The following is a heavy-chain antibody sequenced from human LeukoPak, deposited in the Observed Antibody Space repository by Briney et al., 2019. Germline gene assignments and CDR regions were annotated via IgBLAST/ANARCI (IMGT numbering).Heavy chain of an antibody. J-gene: IGHJ4*02. CDR1: GGSIRSYY. CDR3: AVGSSSWSGFYY. D-gene: IGHD6-13*01. V-gene: IGHV4-59*01. CDR2: LYYSGST. Sequence: SETLSLICTVSGGSIRSYYWSWIRQPPGKGLEWIGYLYYSGSTNYNPSLKSRVTISVDTSKNQFSLKLSSVTAADTAVYYCAVGSSSWSGFYYWGQGTLVTVSS.